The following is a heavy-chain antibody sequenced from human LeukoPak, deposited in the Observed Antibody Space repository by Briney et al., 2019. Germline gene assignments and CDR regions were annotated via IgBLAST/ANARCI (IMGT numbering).Heavy chain of an antibody. CDR2: ISSSGTTI. D-gene: IGHD3-16*02. J-gene: IGHJ4*02. Sequence: GGSLRLSCAASGFTVSTNYMNWVRQAPGKGLEWVSYISSSGTTIHYADSVKGRFTISRDNAKNSVYLQMNSLRVEDTAVYYCARVRYQTADYWGQGTLVTVSS. CDR1: GFTVSTNY. CDR3: ARVRYQTADY. V-gene: IGHV3-48*03.